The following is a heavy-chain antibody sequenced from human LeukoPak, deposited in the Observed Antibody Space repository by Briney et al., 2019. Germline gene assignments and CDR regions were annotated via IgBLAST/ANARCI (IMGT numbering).Heavy chain of an antibody. D-gene: IGHD3-22*01. J-gene: IGHJ3*02. CDR1: GYTFNDYY. CDR3: ARDYDTSDAFDI. V-gene: IGHV1-2*02. CDR2: INPDTGGT. Sequence: ASVKVSCKAPGYTFNDYYMHWVRQAPGQGLEWMGRINPDTGGTDYAQKFQGRVTMTRDTSIATAYMDLSRLRSDDTAVYYCARDYDTSDAFDIWGQGTMVTVSS.